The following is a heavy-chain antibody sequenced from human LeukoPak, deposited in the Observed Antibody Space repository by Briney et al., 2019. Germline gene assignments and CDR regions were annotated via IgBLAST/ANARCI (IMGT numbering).Heavy chain of an antibody. CDR3: ARESSSSRDYYYYGMDV. V-gene: IGHV4-31*03. D-gene: IGHD6-6*01. CDR1: GGSISSGGYY. J-gene: IGHJ6*02. Sequence: SQTLSLTCTVSGGSISSGGYYWSWIRQHPGKGLEWIGYIYYSGSTYYNPSLKSRVTISVDTSKSQFSLKLSSVTAADTAVYYCARESSSSRDYYYYGMDVWGQGTTVTVSS. CDR2: IYYSGST.